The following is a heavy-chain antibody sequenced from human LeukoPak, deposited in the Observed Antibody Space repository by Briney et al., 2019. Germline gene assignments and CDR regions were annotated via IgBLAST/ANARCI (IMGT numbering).Heavy chain of an antibody. J-gene: IGHJ3*02. D-gene: IGHD2-2*01. CDR1: GYTFTSYG. CDR3: ARDLAVVVVPAAIPDAFDI. V-gene: IGHV1-18*01. Sequence: ASVKVSCKASGYTFTSYGISWVRQAPGQGLEWMGWISAYNGNTNYAQKLQGRVTMTTDTSTSTAYMELRSLRSDDTAVYYCARDLAVVVVPAAIPDAFDIWGQGTMVTVSS. CDR2: ISAYNGNT.